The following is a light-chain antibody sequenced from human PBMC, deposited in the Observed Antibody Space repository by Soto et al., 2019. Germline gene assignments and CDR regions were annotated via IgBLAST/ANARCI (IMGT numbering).Light chain of an antibody. CDR1: QSVSSY. CDR2: DAS. V-gene: IGKV3-11*01. CDR3: QQRSNWPPMYT. Sequence: EIVLTQSPVTLSLSPGERATLSCRASQSVSSYLAWYQQEPGQAPRLLIYDASNRATGIPARFSGSGSGTDFTLTISSLEPEDFAVYYCQQRSNWPPMYTFGQGTKLEIK. J-gene: IGKJ2*01.